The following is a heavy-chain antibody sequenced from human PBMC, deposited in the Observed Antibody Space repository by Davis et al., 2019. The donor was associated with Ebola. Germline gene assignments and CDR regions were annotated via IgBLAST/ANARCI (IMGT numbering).Heavy chain of an antibody. V-gene: IGHV1-58*02. CDR3: AASAGTVGKFDY. J-gene: IGHJ4*01. Sequence: AALVKVSCKASGFTFTNSAMQWVRQARGQRPEWIGSIVVGNVNTNYAQKFQGRVTITRDMSTSTSYLDLSNLRSEDTAVYYCAASAGTVGKFDYWGQGTLVTVSS. CDR1: GFTFTNSA. CDR2: IVVGNVNT. D-gene: IGHD1-14*01.